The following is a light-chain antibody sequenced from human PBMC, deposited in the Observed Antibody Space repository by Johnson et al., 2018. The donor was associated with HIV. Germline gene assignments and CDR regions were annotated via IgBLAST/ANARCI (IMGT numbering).Light chain of an antibody. CDR2: DNN. V-gene: IGLV1-51*01. CDR3: GTWDTRLGAPYV. CDR1: SSNIGNNF. Sequence: QSVLTQPPSVSAAPGQRVTISCFGSSSNIGNNFVSWYQQFPGTAPKLLIYDNNKRPSGIADRFSGSQSGTSATLAITGLQTGDEADYYCGTWDTRLGAPYVFGNGTKVTVL. J-gene: IGLJ1*01.